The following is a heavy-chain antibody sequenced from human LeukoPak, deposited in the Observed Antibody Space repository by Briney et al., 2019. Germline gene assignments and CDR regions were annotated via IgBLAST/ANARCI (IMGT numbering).Heavy chain of an antibody. J-gene: IGHJ4*02. CDR2: INPNSGGT. Sequence: ASVKVSCKASGYTFTGYYMHWVRRAPGQGLDWMGWINPNSGGTNSAQKFQGRVTMTRDTSISTAHMELSRLRSDDTAVYYCARGGYYDSSAYRVLDYWGQGTLVTVSS. CDR3: ARGGYYDSSAYRVLDY. CDR1: GYTFTGYY. D-gene: IGHD3-22*01. V-gene: IGHV1-2*02.